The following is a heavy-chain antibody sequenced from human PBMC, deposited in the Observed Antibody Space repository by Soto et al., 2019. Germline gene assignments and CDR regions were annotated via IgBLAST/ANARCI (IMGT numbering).Heavy chain of an antibody. Sequence: XGSLRLTCAAAGVTVTKFDRSWVRQAPGKGLEWVSLLSGTADSTHYADSVKGRFTISRDDSKATLYLQMTGLRAEDTSVYYCAKDNGNYGSGTFAHWGPGTLVTVSS. CDR1: GVTVTKFD. J-gene: IGHJ1*01. CDR3: AKDNGNYGSGTFAH. D-gene: IGHD3-16*01. CDR2: LSGTADST. V-gene: IGHV3-23*01.